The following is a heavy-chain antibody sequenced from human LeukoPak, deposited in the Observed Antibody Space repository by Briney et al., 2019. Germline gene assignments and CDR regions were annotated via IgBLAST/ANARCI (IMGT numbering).Heavy chain of an antibody. CDR2: ITPIFGTA. CDR1: GGTFSSYA. V-gene: IGHV1-69*05. J-gene: IGHJ4*02. D-gene: IGHD4-23*01. Sequence: SVKVSCKGSGGTFSSYAISWVRQAPGQGLEWMGRITPIFGTANYAQKFQGRVTITTDESTSTAYMELSSLRSEDTAVYYCARDPVAEWGQGTLVTVSS. CDR3: ARDPVAE.